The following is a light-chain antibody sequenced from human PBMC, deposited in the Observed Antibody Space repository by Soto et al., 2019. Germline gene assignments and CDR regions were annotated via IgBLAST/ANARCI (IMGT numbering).Light chain of an antibody. CDR3: SLKINNNAPLYV. CDR2: EVS. J-gene: IGLJ1*01. Sequence: QSALAQPASVSGSPGQSITISCTGTSSDIGTYNFVSWYQQHPGKVPKLIIYEVSSRPSEISDRFSGSKSGDTASLTISGLQAEDEAEYYCSLKINNNAPLYVFGTGTKV. V-gene: IGLV2-14*01. CDR1: SSDIGTYNF.